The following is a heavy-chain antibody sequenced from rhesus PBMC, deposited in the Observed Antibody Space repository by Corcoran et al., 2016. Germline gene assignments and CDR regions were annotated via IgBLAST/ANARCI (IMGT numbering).Heavy chain of an antibody. V-gene: IGHV4-165*02. J-gene: IGHJ4*01. CDR1: GGSISGSY. D-gene: IGHD3-9*01. Sequence: QVQLQESGPGLLKHSETLSLTCAVSGGSISGSYWTWIRQPPGKGLEWIGYTGCCGVSSDSNPSLTCRVTVATATSKNLFSLMLSSVTAADTAVYYCARRENYEDDYGYYPWGQGVLVTVSS. CDR2: TGCCGVSS. CDR3: ARRENYEDDYGYYP.